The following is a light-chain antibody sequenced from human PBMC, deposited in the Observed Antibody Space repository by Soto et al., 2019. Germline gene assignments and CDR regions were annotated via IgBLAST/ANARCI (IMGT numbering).Light chain of an antibody. J-gene: IGKJ5*01. Sequence: DIQMTQSPSTLSASVGDRVTITCRASQSMSGWLAWYQQKPGKAPKLLIYDASTLESGVPFRFSGSISGTEFTLTISSLQPDDFATYYCQQYSSYSITFGQGTRLEIK. V-gene: IGKV1-5*01. CDR1: QSMSGW. CDR3: QQYSSYSIT. CDR2: DAS.